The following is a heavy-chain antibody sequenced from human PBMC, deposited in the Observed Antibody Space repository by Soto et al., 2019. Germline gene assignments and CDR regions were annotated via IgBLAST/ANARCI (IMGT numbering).Heavy chain of an antibody. CDR3: ARDWGAPGRGSALGYYYHFGMDV. V-gene: IGHV3-7*05. CDR1: GFTFSTHW. D-gene: IGHD3-16*01. CDR2: IKEDGSEE. Sequence: EVQLVESGGGLVQPGGSLRLSCAASGFTFSTHWMNWVRQAPGKGLQWVANIKEDGSEEYNVDSVKGRFTISRDNAKNSLYLDMNGLRGEDTAVYYCARDWGAPGRGSALGYYYHFGMDVWGQGTTVTVP. J-gene: IGHJ6*02.